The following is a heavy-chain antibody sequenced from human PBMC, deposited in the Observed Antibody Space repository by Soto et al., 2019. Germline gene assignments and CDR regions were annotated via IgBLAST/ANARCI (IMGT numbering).Heavy chain of an antibody. D-gene: IGHD1-26*01. CDR2: IWYDGSNK. Sequence: GGSLRLSCAASGFTFSSYGMHWVRQAPGKGLEWVAVIWYDGSNKYYADSVKGRFTISRDNSKNTLYLQMNSLRAEDTAVYYCARAQPQWELLNRGQGTLVTVSS. CDR1: GFTFSSYG. J-gene: IGHJ4*02. V-gene: IGHV3-33*01. CDR3: ARAQPQWELLN.